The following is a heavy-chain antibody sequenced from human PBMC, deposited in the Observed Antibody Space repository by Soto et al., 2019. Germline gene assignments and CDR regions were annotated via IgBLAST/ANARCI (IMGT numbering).Heavy chain of an antibody. Sequence: QLQLQESGPGLVKPSETLSLTCTVSGGSISSSSYYWGWIRQPPGKGLEWIGSIYYSGSTYYNPSLKSRVTISVDTSKNQFSLKLSSVTAADTAVYYCARHLVEAYYDFWSGYRPFDYWGQGTLATVSS. J-gene: IGHJ4*02. D-gene: IGHD3-3*01. CDR2: IYYSGST. V-gene: IGHV4-39*01. CDR3: ARHLVEAYYDFWSGYRPFDY. CDR1: GGSISSSSYY.